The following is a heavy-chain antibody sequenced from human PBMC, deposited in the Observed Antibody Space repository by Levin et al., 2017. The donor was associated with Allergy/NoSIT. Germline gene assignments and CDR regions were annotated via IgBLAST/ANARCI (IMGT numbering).Heavy chain of an antibody. V-gene: IGHV3-21*01. Sequence: GGSLRLSCAASGFTLNAYHMKWVRQAPGKGLEWVSSITSSSSNKYYAESVKGRFTISRDNAKNSLYLEMNTLRAEDTAVYYCTRDNSWSSDYWGQGTLVTVSS. CDR2: ITSSSSNK. CDR3: TRDNSWSSDY. J-gene: IGHJ4*02. CDR1: GFTLNAYH. D-gene: IGHD4-11*01.